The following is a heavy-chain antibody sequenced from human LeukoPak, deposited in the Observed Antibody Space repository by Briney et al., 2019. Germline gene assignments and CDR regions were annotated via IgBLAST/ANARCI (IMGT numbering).Heavy chain of an antibody. D-gene: IGHD4-11*01. CDR1: GFTFSSYS. V-gene: IGHV3-21*01. J-gene: IGHJ4*02. Sequence: GGSLRLSCAASGFTFSSYSMNWVRQAPGKGLEWVSSITSSSSYIYYADSVKGRFTISRDNAKKSLYLQLNSLRAEDTAVYYCVRLYDDYTNGHFDSWGQGTLVTVSS. CDR3: VRLYDDYTNGHFDS. CDR2: ITSSSSYI.